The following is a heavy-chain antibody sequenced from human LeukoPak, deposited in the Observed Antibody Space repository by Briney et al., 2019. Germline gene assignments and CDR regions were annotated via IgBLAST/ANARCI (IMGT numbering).Heavy chain of an antibody. CDR3: ARLDASSAHFSGSFPDY. CDR2: VDYSGRT. V-gene: IGHV4-39*01. J-gene: IGHJ4*02. Sequence: SETLSLTCTVSGGSITNSDYFWGWIRQPPGKGLEWIGNVDYSGRTHYNPSLMSRVTIYADNSRNQFSLKLRSVTAADTAVYYCARLDASSAHFSGSFPDYWGQGTLVTVSS. D-gene: IGHD3-10*01. CDR1: GGSITNSDYF.